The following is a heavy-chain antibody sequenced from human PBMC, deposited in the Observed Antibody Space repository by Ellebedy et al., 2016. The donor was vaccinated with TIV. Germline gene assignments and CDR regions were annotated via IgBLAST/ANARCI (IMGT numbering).Heavy chain of an antibody. CDR2: ITASGIYM. D-gene: IGHD6-13*01. V-gene: IGHV3-11*06. Sequence: GGSLRLXXAASGFTFSDYYMTWVRQAPGKGLEYISFITASGIYMNYADSVKGRFTISRDNAKNTLYLQMNSLRGEDTAVYYCVRGTVAAPGTDYWGQGTLVTVSS. CDR3: VRGTVAAPGTDY. J-gene: IGHJ4*02. CDR1: GFTFSDYY.